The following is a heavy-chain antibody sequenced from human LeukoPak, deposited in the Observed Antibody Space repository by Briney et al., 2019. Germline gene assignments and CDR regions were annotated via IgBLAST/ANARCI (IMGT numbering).Heavy chain of an antibody. V-gene: IGHV4-34*01. CDR1: GGSFSGYY. J-gene: IGHJ6*02. CDR2: INHSGST. Sequence: SETLSLTCAVYGGSFSGYYWSWIRQPPGKGLEWIGEINHSGSTNYNPSLKSRVTISVDTSKNQFSLKLSSVTAADTAVYYCARDQWLVPHYYYYYGMDVWGQGTTVTVSS. D-gene: IGHD6-19*01. CDR3: ARDQWLVPHYYYYYGMDV.